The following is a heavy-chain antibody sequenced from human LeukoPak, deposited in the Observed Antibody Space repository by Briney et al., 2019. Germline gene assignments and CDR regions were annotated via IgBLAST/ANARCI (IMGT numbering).Heavy chain of an antibody. Sequence: GSLRLSCVASGLTFSSYGMHWVRQAPGKGLEWVAVIWYDGTNKYYADSVKGRFTISRDNSKNTLYLQMNSLRAEDTAVYYCARGSYYRDYYGMDVWGQGTTVTVSS. CDR2: IWYDGTNK. D-gene: IGHD1-26*01. CDR3: ARGSYYRDYYGMDV. J-gene: IGHJ6*02. CDR1: GLTFSSYG. V-gene: IGHV3-33*01.